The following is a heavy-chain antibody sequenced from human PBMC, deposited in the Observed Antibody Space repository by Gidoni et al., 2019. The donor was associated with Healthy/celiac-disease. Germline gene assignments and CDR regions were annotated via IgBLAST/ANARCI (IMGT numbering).Heavy chain of an antibody. CDR3: AREWYYYDSSGYYYGDAFDI. CDR1: GFTFSSYS. D-gene: IGHD3-22*01. J-gene: IGHJ3*02. V-gene: IGHV3-21*01. CDR2: ISSSSSYI. Sequence: EVQLVESGGGLVKPGGSLRLSCAASGFTFSSYSMNWVRQGTGKGLEWVSSISSSSSYIYYADSVKGRFTISRDNAKNSLYLQMNSLRAEDTAVYYCAREWYYYDSSGYYYGDAFDIWGQGTMVTVSS.